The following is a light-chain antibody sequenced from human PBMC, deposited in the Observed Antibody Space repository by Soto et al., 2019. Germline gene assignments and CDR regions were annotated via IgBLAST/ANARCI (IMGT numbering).Light chain of an antibody. Sequence: NFMLTQPHSVSESPGKTVIISCTRSSGSIASNYVQWYQQRPSSSPTTVIYEDNQRPSGVPDRFSGSIDSSSNSASLTISGLETEDEADYYCQSYDATNQVFGGGTKLTVL. CDR1: SGSIASNY. J-gene: IGLJ3*02. CDR3: QSYDATNQV. CDR2: EDN. V-gene: IGLV6-57*01.